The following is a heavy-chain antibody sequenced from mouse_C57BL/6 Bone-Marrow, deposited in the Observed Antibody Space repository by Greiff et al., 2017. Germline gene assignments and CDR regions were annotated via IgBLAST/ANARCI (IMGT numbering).Heavy chain of an antibody. J-gene: IGHJ2*01. Sequence: QVQLQQPGAELVKPGASVKLSCKASGYTFTSYWMHWVKQRPGRGLEWIGSIDPNSGGTKYNEKFKSKATLTVDKPSSTAYMQLSSLTSEDSAVYYCGRYALDYFDYWGQGTTLTVSS. CDR3: GRYALDYFDY. CDR2: IDPNSGGT. CDR1: GYTFTSYW. D-gene: IGHD6-5*01. V-gene: IGHV1-72*01.